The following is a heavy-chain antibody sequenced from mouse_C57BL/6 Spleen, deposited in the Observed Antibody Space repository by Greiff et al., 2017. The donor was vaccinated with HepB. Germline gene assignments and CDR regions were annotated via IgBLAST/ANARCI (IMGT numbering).Heavy chain of an antibody. CDR2: IYPRDGST. CDR3: ARNYDYADYYAMDY. CDR1: GYTFTDHT. D-gene: IGHD2-4*01. J-gene: IGHJ4*01. V-gene: IGHV1-78*01. Sequence: VQLQQSDAELVKPGASVKISCKVSGYTFTDHTIHWMKQRPEQGLVWIGYIYPRDGSTKYNEKFKSKATLTADTSSSTAYMQLNSLTSEDSAVYFCARNYDYADYYAMDYWGQGTSVTVSS.